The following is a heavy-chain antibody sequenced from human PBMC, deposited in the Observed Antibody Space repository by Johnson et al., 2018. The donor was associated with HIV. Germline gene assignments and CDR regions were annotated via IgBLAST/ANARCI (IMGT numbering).Heavy chain of an antibody. CDR2: ISSSGSAI. CDR1: GFTFSDYY. J-gene: IGHJ3*02. Sequence: VQVVESGGGLVQPGGSLRLSCAASGFTFSDYYMSWIRQAPGKGLEWVSYISSSGSAIYYADSVKGRFTMSRYNAKNSMFLQMNSLRADDTAVYYCARSPQIVVVTSVHDAFDIWGQGTRVIVSS. V-gene: IGHV3-11*04. CDR3: ARSPQIVVVTSVHDAFDI. D-gene: IGHD2-21*02.